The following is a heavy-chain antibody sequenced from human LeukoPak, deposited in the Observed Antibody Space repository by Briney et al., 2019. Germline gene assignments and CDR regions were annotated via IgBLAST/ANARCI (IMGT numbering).Heavy chain of an antibody. CDR2: IYHSGSS. CDR1: AYSISSGYY. V-gene: IGHV4-38-2*02. CDR3: ARLRRVGATPFDY. J-gene: IGHJ4*02. Sequence: SETLSLICTVSAYSISSGYYWGWIRQPPGKGLEWIGSIYHSGSSYYNPSLKSRVTISVDTSKNQFSLKLRSVTAADTAVYFCARLRRVGATPFDYWGQGTLVIVSS. D-gene: IGHD1-26*01.